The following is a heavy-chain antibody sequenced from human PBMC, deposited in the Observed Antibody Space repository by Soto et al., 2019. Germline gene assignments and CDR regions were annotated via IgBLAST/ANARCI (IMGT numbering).Heavy chain of an antibody. CDR2: IVVGSGST. CDR1: GFTFSRSA. CDR3: AADPFNYDVLTGHYPDSYYYGMDV. D-gene: IGHD3-9*01. Sequence: SVKVSCKASGFTFSRSAVQGVRQARGQRLEWIGWIVVGSGSTNYAQKFQERVTFTRDMSTSTAYMELISLRSEDTAVFYCAADPFNYDVLTGHYPDSYYYGMDVWGQGTTVPVSS. V-gene: IGHV1-58*01. J-gene: IGHJ6*02.